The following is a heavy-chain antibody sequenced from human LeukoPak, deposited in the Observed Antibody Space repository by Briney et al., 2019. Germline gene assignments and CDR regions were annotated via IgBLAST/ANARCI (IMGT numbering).Heavy chain of an antibody. Sequence: GGSLRLSCAASGFTFSSYAMSWVRQAPGKGLEWVSAISGSGGSTYYADSVKGRFTISRDNSKNSLYLQMNSLRAEDTAVYYCAPAVVVAASGFDYWGQGTLVTVSS. D-gene: IGHD2-15*01. J-gene: IGHJ4*02. CDR2: ISGSGGST. CDR3: APAVVVAASGFDY. CDR1: GFTFSSYA. V-gene: IGHV3-23*01.